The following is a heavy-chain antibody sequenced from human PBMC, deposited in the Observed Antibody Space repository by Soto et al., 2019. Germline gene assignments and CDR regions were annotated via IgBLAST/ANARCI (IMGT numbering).Heavy chain of an antibody. V-gene: IGHV3-33*01. Sequence: QVQLVESRGGVVQPGRSLRLSCAASGFTFSSYGMHWVRQAPGKGLEWVAVIWYDGSNKYYADSVKGRFTISRDNSKNTLYLQMNSLRAEDTAVYYCARDRDIVATISEGFDYWGQGTLVTVSS. CDR1: GFTFSSYG. CDR3: ARDRDIVATISEGFDY. CDR2: IWYDGSNK. J-gene: IGHJ4*02. D-gene: IGHD5-12*01.